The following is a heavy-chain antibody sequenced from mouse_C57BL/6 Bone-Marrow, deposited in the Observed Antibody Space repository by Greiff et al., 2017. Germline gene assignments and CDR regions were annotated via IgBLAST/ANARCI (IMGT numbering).Heavy chain of an antibody. V-gene: IGHV1-81*01. J-gene: IGHJ2*01. CDR1: GYTFTSYG. D-gene: IGHD1-1*01. CDR3: ANTTVVNPFDY. CDR2: IYPGSGNT. Sequence: VQLQQSGAELVRPGASVKLSCKASGYTFTSYGISWVKQRTGQGLEWIGEIYPGSGNTYYNEKFKGKATLTAEKSSSTAYLELRSLTSEDSAVYFCANTTVVNPFDYWGQGTTLTVSA.